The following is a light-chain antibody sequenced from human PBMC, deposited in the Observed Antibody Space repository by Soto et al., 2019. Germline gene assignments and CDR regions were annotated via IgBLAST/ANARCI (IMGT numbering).Light chain of an antibody. V-gene: IGKV1-5*01. Sequence: DIQMTQSPSTLSGSVGDRVTITCRASQTISSWLAWYQQKPGKAPNLLIYDASTLQGGVPSRFSGSGSGTEFTLTVTSLQPEDFATYFCQQYDKYSTFGYGTKVDIK. CDR2: DAS. CDR1: QTISSW. J-gene: IGKJ1*01. CDR3: QQYDKYST.